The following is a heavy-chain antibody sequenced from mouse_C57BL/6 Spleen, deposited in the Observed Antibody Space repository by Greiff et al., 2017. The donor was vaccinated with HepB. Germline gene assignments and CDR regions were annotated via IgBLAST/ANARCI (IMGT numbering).Heavy chain of an antibody. CDR3: AKGDLSAEAFAY. D-gene: IGHD3-2*02. Sequence: QVHVQQSGPELVKPGASVKISCKASGYAFSSSWMYWVKQRPGKGLEWIGRIYPGDGDTNYNGKFKGKATLTADKSSSTAYMQLSSLTSEDSAFYFGAKGDLSAEAFAYWGQGTPVTVSS. CDR1: GYAFSSSW. V-gene: IGHV1-82*01. CDR2: IYPGDGDT. J-gene: IGHJ3*01.